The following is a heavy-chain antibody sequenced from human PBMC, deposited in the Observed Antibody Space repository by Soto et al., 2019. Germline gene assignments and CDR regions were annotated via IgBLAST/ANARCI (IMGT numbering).Heavy chain of an antibody. Sequence: QVQLQESGPGLVKPSGTLSLTCTVSGASISSTSSGDWWSWVRQPPGKGLEWIGAIYDSGITNYNPSLKSRVTMSVDKSKNQFSLRLSSVTAADTAVYYCAKMVGATLVDYWGQGTLVTVSS. D-gene: IGHD1-26*01. J-gene: IGHJ4*02. CDR1: GASISSTSSGDW. CDR3: AKMVGATLVDY. CDR2: IYDSGIT. V-gene: IGHV4-4*02.